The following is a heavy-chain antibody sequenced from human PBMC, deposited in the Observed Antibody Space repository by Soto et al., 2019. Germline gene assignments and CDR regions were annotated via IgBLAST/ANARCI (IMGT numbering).Heavy chain of an antibody. V-gene: IGHV1-69*01. J-gene: IGHJ6*02. Sequence: QVQLVQSGAEVKKPGSSVKVSCKASGGTFNRYAISWVRQAPGQGLEWMGGIIPIFGIGNDAQRFQGRVTITADESTGTAYMELCRLRSEDTGVYYCARSAITLFGVVSIPPHYYSEMDVLGQGTTVTVSS. CDR2: IIPIFGIG. CDR3: ARSAITLFGVVSIPPHYYSEMDV. D-gene: IGHD3-3*01. CDR1: GGTFNRYA.